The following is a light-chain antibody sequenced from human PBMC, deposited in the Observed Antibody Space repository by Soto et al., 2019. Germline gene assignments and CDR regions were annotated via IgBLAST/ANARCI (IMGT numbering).Light chain of an antibody. CDR2: DAS. CDR1: QSVSSY. V-gene: IGKV3D-20*01. J-gene: IGKJ5*01. Sequence: EIVMTQSPATLSVSPGERATLSCRASQSVSSYLAWYQQKPGLAPRLLIYDASSRATGIPDRFSGSGSGTDFTLTISRLEPEDFAVYYCQQYGSSITFGQGTRLEIK. CDR3: QQYGSSIT.